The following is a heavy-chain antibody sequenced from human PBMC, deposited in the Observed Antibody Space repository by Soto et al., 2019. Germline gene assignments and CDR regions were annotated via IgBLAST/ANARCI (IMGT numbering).Heavy chain of an antibody. CDR2: IAYDGSDE. V-gene: IGHV3-30*03. CDR3: AREKATQPVGWYFDL. Sequence: QVQLVESGGGVVQPGRSLRLSCAVSGITFSSYGMHWVRQAPGKGLEWVAVIAYDGSDEYYADSVKGRFTITRDNSKNTLYLQMNSLRAEDTAVYYCAREKATQPVGWYFDLWGRGTLVTVSS. CDR1: GITFSSYG. D-gene: IGHD5-12*01. J-gene: IGHJ2*01.